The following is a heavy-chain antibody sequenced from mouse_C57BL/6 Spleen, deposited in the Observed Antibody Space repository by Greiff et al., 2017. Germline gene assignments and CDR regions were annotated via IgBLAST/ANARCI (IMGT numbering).Heavy chain of an antibody. CDR2: IYPGDGDT. D-gene: IGHD2-4*01. V-gene: IGHV1-80*01. CDR3: ARTCYDYDYLDG. CDR1: GYAFSSYW. J-gene: IGHJ2*01. Sequence: QVQLQQSGAELVKPGASVKISCKASGYAFSSYWMNWVKQRPGKGLEWIGQIYPGDGDTNYTGKFKGKATLTADKSSSTTYMQLSSLTSEDAAVYFCARTCYDYDYLDGWGQGTTLTVSS.